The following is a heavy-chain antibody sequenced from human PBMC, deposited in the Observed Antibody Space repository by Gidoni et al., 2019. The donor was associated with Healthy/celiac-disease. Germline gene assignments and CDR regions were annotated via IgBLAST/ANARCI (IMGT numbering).Heavy chain of an antibody. CDR2: INPSGGST. Sequence: QVQLVQSGAEVKKPGASVKVSCKASGYTFTSYYMHWVRQAPGQGLEWMGIINPSGGSTSYAQKFQGRVTMTRDTSTSTVYMELSSLRSEDTAVYYCARDRATTYYDSSGYPYWGQGTLVTVSS. CDR1: GYTFTSYY. D-gene: IGHD3-22*01. J-gene: IGHJ4*02. V-gene: IGHV1-46*01. CDR3: ARDRATTYYDSSGYPY.